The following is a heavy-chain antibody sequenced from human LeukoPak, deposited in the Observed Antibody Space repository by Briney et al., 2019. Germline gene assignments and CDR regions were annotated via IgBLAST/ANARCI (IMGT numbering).Heavy chain of an antibody. J-gene: IGHJ4*02. V-gene: IGHV3-33*01. CDR3: ARGRVFLDY. CDR2: IWYDGSNK. Sequence: GRSLRLSCSASGFTFSSYGMHWVRQAPGKGLEWVAVIWYDGSNKYYADSVKGRFTISRDNSKNTLYLQMNSLRAEDTAVYYCARGRVFLDYWGQGTLVTVSS. CDR1: GFTFSSYG.